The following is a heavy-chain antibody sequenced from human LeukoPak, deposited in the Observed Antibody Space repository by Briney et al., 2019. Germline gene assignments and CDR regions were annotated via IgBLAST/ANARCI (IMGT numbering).Heavy chain of an antibody. CDR3: VSFYETN. J-gene: IGHJ4*02. Sequence: GGSLRLSCAASGNYWMHWVRQAPGKGLVWVSRVNSDGSWTSHADSVKGRFTTSKDNTKNTVYLQMNNLRTEDTAVYYCVSFYETNWGRGTLVTVSS. V-gene: IGHV3-74*01. CDR2: VNSDGSWT. D-gene: IGHD2-2*01. CDR1: GNYW.